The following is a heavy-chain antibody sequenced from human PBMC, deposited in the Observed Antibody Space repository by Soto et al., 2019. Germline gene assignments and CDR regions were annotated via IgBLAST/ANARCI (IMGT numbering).Heavy chain of an antibody. Sequence: PSETLSLTCTVSGGSISSDAYYWGWLRQAQGKGLEWIGCIYYSGSTYYIPSLKRRVTISVDTSKNQSSLKLTSVTAADTAVYYCARDYYDGSGYYTDYWGQGPLVT. J-gene: IGHJ4*02. CDR3: ARDYYDGSGYYTDY. D-gene: IGHD3-22*01. CDR1: GGSISSDAYY. V-gene: IGHV4-30-4*01. CDR2: IYYSGST.